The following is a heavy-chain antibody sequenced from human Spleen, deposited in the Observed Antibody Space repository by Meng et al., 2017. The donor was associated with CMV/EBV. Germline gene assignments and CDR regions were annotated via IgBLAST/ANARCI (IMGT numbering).Heavy chain of an antibody. CDR2: IYPGDSDT. J-gene: IGHJ4*02. CDR3: ARHITIFGVVPPYYFDY. D-gene: IGHD3-3*01. V-gene: IGHV5-51*01. Sequence: KVSCKGSGYSFTSYWIGWVRQMPGKGLEWMGIIYPGDSDTRYSPSFQGQVTISADKSISTAYLQWSSLKASDTAMYYCARHITIFGVVPPYYFDYWGQGTLVTVSS. CDR1: GYSFTSYW.